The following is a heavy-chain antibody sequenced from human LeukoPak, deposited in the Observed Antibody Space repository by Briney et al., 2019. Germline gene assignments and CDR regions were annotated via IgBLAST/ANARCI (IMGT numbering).Heavy chain of an antibody. Sequence: SETLSLTCTVSGGSISSGGYYWSWIRQHPGKGLEWIGYIYYSGSTYYNPSLKSRVTISVDTSKNQFSLKLSSVTAEDTAVYYCAKDLIWLAYYFDYWGQGTLVAVSS. CDR2: IYYSGST. CDR1: GGSISSGGYY. J-gene: IGHJ4*02. CDR3: AKDLIWLAYYFDY. V-gene: IGHV4-31*03. D-gene: IGHD6-19*01.